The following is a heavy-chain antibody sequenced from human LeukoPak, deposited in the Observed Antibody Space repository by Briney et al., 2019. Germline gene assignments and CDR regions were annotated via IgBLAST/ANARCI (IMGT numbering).Heavy chain of an antibody. Sequence: ASVKVSCKASGYTFTDYYVHWVRQAPGQGLEWLGWINPNSGGANYAQKCQGRVTMTRDTATSTAYLDLSRLRSDATAVYYCERDQLVRSVVDGVVAASTRYYAMDVWGQGTAVTVSS. D-gene: IGHD2-15*01. CDR3: ERDQLVRSVVDGVVAASTRYYAMDV. CDR2: INPNSGGA. CDR1: GYTFTDYY. J-gene: IGHJ6*02. V-gene: IGHV1-2*02.